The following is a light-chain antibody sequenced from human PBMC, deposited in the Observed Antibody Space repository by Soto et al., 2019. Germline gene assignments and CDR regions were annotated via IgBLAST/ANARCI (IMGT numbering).Light chain of an antibody. Sequence: EIVLTQSPGTLSLSPGERATLSCRASRSVTTFLAWYQQRPGQAPRLLISEASNRAAGIPARFSGSGSGTDFTLTISRLEPEDFAVYYCQQYGSSPRTLGQGTKVDIK. CDR3: QQYGSSPRT. CDR2: EAS. CDR1: RSVTTF. J-gene: IGKJ1*01. V-gene: IGKV3-20*01.